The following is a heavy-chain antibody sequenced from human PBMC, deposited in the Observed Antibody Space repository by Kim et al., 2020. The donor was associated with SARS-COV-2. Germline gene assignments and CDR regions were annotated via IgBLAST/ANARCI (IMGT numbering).Heavy chain of an antibody. J-gene: IGHJ6*03. Sequence: SETLSLTCTVSGGSISSNDYYWDWIRQPPGKGLEWIGSISYSGRTYYNPSLKSRVTISVDTSKNQISLKLSSVTAADTGVYYCARGIFGVVIIPYYYYYMDVWGQGATVTVSS. V-gene: IGHV4-39*01. CDR1: GGSISSNDYY. CDR2: ISYSGRT. D-gene: IGHD3-3*01. CDR3: ARGIFGVVIIPYYYYYMDV.